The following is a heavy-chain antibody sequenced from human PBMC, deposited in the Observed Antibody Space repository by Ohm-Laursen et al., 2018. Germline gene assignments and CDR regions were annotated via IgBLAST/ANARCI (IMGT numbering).Heavy chain of an antibody. V-gene: IGHV3-9*01. J-gene: IGHJ4*02. CDR1: GFTFDDYA. CDR3: AKDLYGSGSFDY. D-gene: IGHD3-10*01. Sequence: RSLRLSCAASGFTFDDYAMHWVRQAPGKGLEWVSGISWNSGSIGYADSVKGRFTISRDNAKNSLYLQMNSLRAEDTALYYCAKDLYGSGSFDYWGQGTLVTVSS. CDR2: ISWNSGSI.